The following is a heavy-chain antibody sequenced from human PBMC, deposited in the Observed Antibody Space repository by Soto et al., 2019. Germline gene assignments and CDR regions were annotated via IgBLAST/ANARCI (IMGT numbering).Heavy chain of an antibody. V-gene: IGHV3-30-3*01. Sequence: PGGSLRLSCAASGFTFGAYAMHWVRQAPGKGLEWVATISYDGSNKYYADSVKGRFTISRDDSRNTLFLQMNSLRAEDTAVYYCARAPLTGWGQGTMVTVSS. CDR1: GFTFGAYA. J-gene: IGHJ4*02. CDR3: ARAPLTG. CDR2: ISYDGSNK. D-gene: IGHD3-9*01.